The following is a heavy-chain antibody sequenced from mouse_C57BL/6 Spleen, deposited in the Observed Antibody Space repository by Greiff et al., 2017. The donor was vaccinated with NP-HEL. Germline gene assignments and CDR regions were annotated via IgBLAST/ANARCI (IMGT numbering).Heavy chain of an antibody. Sequence: QVQLQQSGAELVRPGASVKLSCKASGYTFTDYYINWVKQRPGQGLEWIARIYPGSGNTYYNEKFKGKATLTAEKSSSTAYMQLSSLTSEESAVYFCARERPYYSNFWFACWGQGTLVTVSA. CDR3: ARERPYYSNFWFAC. D-gene: IGHD2-5*01. CDR1: GYTFTDYY. CDR2: IYPGSGNT. J-gene: IGHJ3*01. V-gene: IGHV1-76*01.